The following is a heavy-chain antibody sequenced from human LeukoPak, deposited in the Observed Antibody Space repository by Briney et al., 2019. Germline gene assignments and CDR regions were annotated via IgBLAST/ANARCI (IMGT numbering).Heavy chain of an antibody. Sequence: SVKVSCKASGGTFSSYAISWVRQAPGQGLEWMGRIIPIFGTANYAQKFQGRVTITTDESTSTAYMELSSLRSEDTAVYYCAREARPHITIGPAARIAVAGTTFDYWGQGTLVTVSS. V-gene: IGHV1-69*05. CDR3: AREARPHITIGPAARIAVAGTTFDY. CDR1: GGTFSSYA. D-gene: IGHD6-19*01. CDR2: IIPIFGTA. J-gene: IGHJ4*02.